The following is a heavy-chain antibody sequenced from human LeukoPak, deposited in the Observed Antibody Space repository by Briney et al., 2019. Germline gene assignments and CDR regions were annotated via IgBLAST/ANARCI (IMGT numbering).Heavy chain of an antibody. J-gene: IGHJ4*02. CDR1: GFTFSSYA. D-gene: IGHD3-10*01. V-gene: IGHV3-30-3*01. Sequence: GRSLRLSCAASGFTFSSYAMHWVRQAPGKGLEWVAVISYDGSNKYYADSVKGRFTISRDNSKNTLYLQMNSLRAEDTAVYYCARDGDHYYGSGSYALGLDYWGQGILVSVSS. CDR3: ARDGDHYYGSGSYALGLDY. CDR2: ISYDGSNK.